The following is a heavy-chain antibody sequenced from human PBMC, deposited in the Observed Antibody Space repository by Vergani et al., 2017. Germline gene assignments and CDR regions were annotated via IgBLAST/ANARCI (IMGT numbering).Heavy chain of an antibody. CDR2: IYSGDSDT. D-gene: IGHD2-2*01. CDR1: GYSFTSYW. Sequence: EVQLVQSGAEVKKPGESLKISCKGSGYSFTSYWIGWVRQMPGKGLEWMGIIYSGDSDTRYSPSFQGQVTISADKSISSAYLQWSRLKASDTAMYYCARGVGIVVGKISNDAFDIWGQGTMVTVSS. CDR3: ARGVGIVVGKISNDAFDI. J-gene: IGHJ3*02. V-gene: IGHV5-51*01.